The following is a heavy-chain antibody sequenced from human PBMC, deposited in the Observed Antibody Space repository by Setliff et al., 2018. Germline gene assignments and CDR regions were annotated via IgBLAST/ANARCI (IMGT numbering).Heavy chain of an antibody. CDR2: INPSSGRT. D-gene: IGHD3-22*01. J-gene: IGHJ3*02. V-gene: IGHV1-46*01. CDR1: GYTFTSHY. CDR3: ARDVFPYHYEGAFDI. Sequence: GASVKVSCKASGYTFTSHYMHWVQQAPGLGLEWMGTINPSSGRTSYAQKFQGRVTMTRDTSTSTVYMDMSSLRSEDTAVYYCARDVFPYHYEGAFDIWGQGTMVTVSS.